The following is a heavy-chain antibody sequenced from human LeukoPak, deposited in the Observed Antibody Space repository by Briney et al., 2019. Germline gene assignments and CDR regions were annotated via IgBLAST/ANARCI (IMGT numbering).Heavy chain of an antibody. CDR3: ARIISGIYYGDAFDV. Sequence: GGSLRLSCAASGFTFRSYWMTWVRQAPGKGLEWVANIKEEGSQKYYVDSVQGRFTISRDNAKNSLYLHMDSLRAEDRAVYYCARIISGIYYGDAFDVWGQGTIVTVSS. D-gene: IGHD1-26*01. CDR2: IKEEGSQK. V-gene: IGHV3-7*01. J-gene: IGHJ3*01. CDR1: GFTFRSYW.